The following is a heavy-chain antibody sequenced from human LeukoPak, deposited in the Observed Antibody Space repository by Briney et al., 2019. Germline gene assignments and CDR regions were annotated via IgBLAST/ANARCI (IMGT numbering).Heavy chain of an antibody. CDR2: VRSKAASHTT. CDR1: GFTFSDYY. Sequence: GGSLRLSCVASGFTFSDYYMNWVRQAPGKGLEWVGLVRSKAASHTTEYAASVRGRFAISRDDSKNSVYLQMNSLKTEDTALYYCARKTLAGRVGIDFWGQGVLVTVSS. D-gene: IGHD6-6*01. CDR3: ARKTLAGRVGIDF. V-gene: IGHV3-72*01. J-gene: IGHJ4*02.